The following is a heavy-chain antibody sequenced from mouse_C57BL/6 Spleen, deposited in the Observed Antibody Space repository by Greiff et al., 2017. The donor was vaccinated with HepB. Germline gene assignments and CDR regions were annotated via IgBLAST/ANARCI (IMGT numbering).Heavy chain of an antibody. Sequence: DVQLQESGPELVKPGDSVKISCKASGYSFTGYFMNWVMQSHGKSLEWIGRINPYNGDTFYNQKFKGKATLTVDKSSSTAHMELRSLTSEDSAVYYCAVIYYGNLYFDYWGQGTTLTVSS. J-gene: IGHJ2*01. CDR2: INPYNGDT. V-gene: IGHV1-20*01. CDR3: AVIYYGNLYFDY. D-gene: IGHD2-1*01. CDR1: GYSFTGYF.